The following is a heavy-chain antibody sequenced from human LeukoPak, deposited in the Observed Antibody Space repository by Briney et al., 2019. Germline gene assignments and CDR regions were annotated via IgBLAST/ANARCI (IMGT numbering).Heavy chain of an antibody. CDR2: MIPTFGTA. CDR1: RVTFSSDA. V-gene: IGHV1-69*05. Sequence: GASVRVSCKASRVTFSSDAISCVPQAPGPRLESMRGMIPTFGTANSAQTFQGRVTITTDESTSTAYTEVDSLRSEDTAMYYCARDSVASIAARGRYSDYCYYHMDVWGKGTTVTVYS. J-gene: IGHJ6*03. CDR3: ARDSVASIAARGRYSDYCYYHMDV. D-gene: IGHD6-6*01.